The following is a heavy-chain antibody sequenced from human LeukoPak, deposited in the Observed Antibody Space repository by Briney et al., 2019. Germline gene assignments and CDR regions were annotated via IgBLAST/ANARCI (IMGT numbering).Heavy chain of an antibody. V-gene: IGHV4-59*08. CDR1: SGSISTYY. CDR2: VYQSGTT. Sequence: SETLSLTCTVSSGSISTYYGSWIRQPPGKGLEWIGYVYQSGTTSYNPSLKRRVTISTDTSKNQFSLRVTSVTAADTAVYYCARHGGSLGYFDNWGQGTLVTVSS. D-gene: IGHD1-26*01. CDR3: ARHGGSLGYFDN. J-gene: IGHJ4*02.